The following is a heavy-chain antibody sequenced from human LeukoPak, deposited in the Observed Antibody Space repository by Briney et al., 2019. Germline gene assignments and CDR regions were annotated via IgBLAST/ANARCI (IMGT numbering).Heavy chain of an antibody. J-gene: IGHJ4*02. CDR2: IKSETDGGTT. Sequence: GGSLRLSCAASGFTFSNAWMTWVRQAPGKGLEWVGRIKSETDGGTTDYAAPVKGRFTISRDDSKNTLYLQMNSLKTEDTAVYYCTAGAATAVWGQGTLVTVSS. CDR1: GFTFSNAW. CDR3: TAGAATAV. V-gene: IGHV3-15*01. D-gene: IGHD2-15*01.